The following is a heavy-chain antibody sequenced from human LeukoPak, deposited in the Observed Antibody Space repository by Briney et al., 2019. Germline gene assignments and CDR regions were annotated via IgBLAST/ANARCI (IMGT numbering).Heavy chain of an antibody. Sequence: PSETLSLTCSVSGDSIRSDSWSWIRQSPGGGLEWIGYIFTSGSSSYNPSLWSRVTISGDTSMNQFSLSLSSVTAADTAVYFCARLMRGRWRIDSWGQGTLVTVSS. J-gene: IGHJ5*01. CDR1: GDSIRSDS. CDR2: IFTSGSS. CDR3: ARLMRGRWRIDS. V-gene: IGHV4-4*09. D-gene: IGHD3-16*01.